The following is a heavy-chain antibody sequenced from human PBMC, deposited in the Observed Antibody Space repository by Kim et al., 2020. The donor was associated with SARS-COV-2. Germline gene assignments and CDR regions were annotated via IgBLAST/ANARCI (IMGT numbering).Heavy chain of an antibody. D-gene: IGHD2-2*01. CDR1: GDSVSSNSAA. CDR2: TYYRSKWYN. CDR3: ARGWGPDIVVVPAATSSGYFDY. J-gene: IGHJ4*02. V-gene: IGHV6-1*01. Sequence: SQTLSLTCAISGDSVSSNSAAWNWIRQSPSRGLEWLGRTYYRSKWYNDYAVSVKSRITINPDTSKNQFSLQLNSVTPEDTAVYYCARGWGPDIVVVPAATSSGYFDYWGQGTLVTVSS.